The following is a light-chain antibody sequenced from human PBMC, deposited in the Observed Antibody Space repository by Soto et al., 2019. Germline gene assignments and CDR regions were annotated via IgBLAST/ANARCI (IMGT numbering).Light chain of an antibody. Sequence: EVVMTQSPGTLSVSPGERAILSCRASLSVGNNLAWYQQRPGQPPRVVIYGASTRATGFSDRFSGSGSGTEFTLTITSLQSEDFAVYYCQQYDYWLTFGQGTKLEIK. CDR1: LSVGNN. CDR2: GAS. J-gene: IGKJ2*01. V-gene: IGKV3-15*01. CDR3: QQYDYWLT.